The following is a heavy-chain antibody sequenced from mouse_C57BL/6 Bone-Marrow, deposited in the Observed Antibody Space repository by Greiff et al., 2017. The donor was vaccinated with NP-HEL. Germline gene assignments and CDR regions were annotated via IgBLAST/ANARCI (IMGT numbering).Heavy chain of an antibody. J-gene: IGHJ3*01. CDR2: ISSGSSTI. CDR1: GFTFSDYG. V-gene: IGHV5-17*01. Sequence: EVKLMESGGGLVKPGGSLKLSCAASGFTFSDYGMHWVRQAPEKGLEWVAYISSGSSTIYYADTVKGRFTISRDNAKNTLFLQMTSLRSEDTAMYYRARELLKIFAYWGQGTLVTVSA. CDR3: ARELLKIFAY. D-gene: IGHD2-12*01.